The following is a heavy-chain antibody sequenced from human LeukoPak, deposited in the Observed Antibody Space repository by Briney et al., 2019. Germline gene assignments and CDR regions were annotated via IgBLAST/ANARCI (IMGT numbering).Heavy chain of an antibody. V-gene: IGHV5-51*01. CDR2: IYHGDSDT. CDR3: ARHLSTVVTSAFDI. CDR1: GDGFISYW. J-gene: IGHJ3*02. D-gene: IGHD4-23*01. Sequence: GASLKISCKGSGDGFISYWFCWVRQMPGKGLEWRGIIYHGDSDTRYSPSFQGQVTISADKSISTAYLQWSSLKASDTAMYYWARHLSTVVTSAFDIWGQGTMVTVSS.